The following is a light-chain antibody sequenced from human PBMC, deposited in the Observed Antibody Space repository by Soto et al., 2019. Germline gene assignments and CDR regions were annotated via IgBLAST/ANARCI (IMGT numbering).Light chain of an antibody. V-gene: IGLV2-8*01. CDR2: EVS. J-gene: IGLJ2*01. Sequence: HSALTQPPSASGSPGQSVTISCIGTSSDVGGYNYVSWYQQHPGKAPKLMIYEVSKRPSGVPDRFSGSKSGNTASLTVSGLQAEDEADYYCSSYAASNNLGVFGGGTQLTVL. CDR1: SSDVGGYNY. CDR3: SSYAASNNLGV.